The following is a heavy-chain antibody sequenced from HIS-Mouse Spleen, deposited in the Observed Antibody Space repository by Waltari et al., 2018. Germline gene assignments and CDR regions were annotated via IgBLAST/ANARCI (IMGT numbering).Heavy chain of an antibody. D-gene: IGHD1-20*01. CDR1: GFTFSSYA. Sequence: QVQLVESGGGVVQPGRSLRLSCAASGFTFSSYAMHWVRPAQGKGVKGMAGIPNDGNKKYYADSVKGRFTISRDNSKNTLYLQMNSLRAEDTAVYYCARDHRNNWAIRDWGQGTLVTVSS. V-gene: IGHV3-30-3*01. J-gene: IGHJ4*02. CDR3: ARDHRNNWAIRD. CDR2: IPNDGNKK.